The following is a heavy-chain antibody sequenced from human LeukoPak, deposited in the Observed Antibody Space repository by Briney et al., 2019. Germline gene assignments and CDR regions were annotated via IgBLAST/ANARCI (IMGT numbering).Heavy chain of an antibody. CDR1: GFTFSSYS. D-gene: IGHD6-19*01. J-gene: IGHJ4*02. V-gene: IGHV3-21*01. CDR3: ARVGGQWPLYYFDY. CDR2: ISSSSSYI. Sequence: GGSLRLSCAASGFTFSSYSMNWVRQAPGKGLEWVSSISSSSSYIYYADSVKGRFTVSRDNAKNSLYLQMNSLRAEDTAAYYCARVGGQWPLYYFDYWGQGTLVTVSS.